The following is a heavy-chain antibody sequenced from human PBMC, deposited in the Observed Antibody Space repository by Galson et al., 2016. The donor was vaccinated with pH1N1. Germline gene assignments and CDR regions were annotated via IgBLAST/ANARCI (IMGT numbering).Heavy chain of an antibody. D-gene: IGHD3-22*01. CDR1: GYTFTTQY. J-gene: IGHJ4*02. Sequence: SVKVSCKASGYTFTTQYVNWVRQAPGQGLEWLGVIDPSGGSTTYAQKFQGRVTVTADPSTSTVYMELSSLRSDDTAMYYCARGGYWVYWGQGTLVTVSS. CDR3: ARGGYWVY. V-gene: IGHV1-46*01. CDR2: IDPSGGST.